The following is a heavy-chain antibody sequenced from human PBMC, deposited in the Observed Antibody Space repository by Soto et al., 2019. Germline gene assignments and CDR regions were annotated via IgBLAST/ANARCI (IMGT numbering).Heavy chain of an antibody. Sequence: VQLVQSGAEVKKPGASVKVSCKASGYTFTSYGISWVRQAPGQGLEWMGWISAYNGNTNYAQKLQGRVTMTTDTSTSTAYMELRSLRPDDTAVYYCARDTRGYNWNPPNYYLDFWGKGTTVTVSS. CDR1: GYTFTSYG. V-gene: IGHV1-18*01. D-gene: IGHD1-20*01. J-gene: IGHJ6*03. CDR2: ISAYNGNT. CDR3: ARDTRGYNWNPPNYYLDF.